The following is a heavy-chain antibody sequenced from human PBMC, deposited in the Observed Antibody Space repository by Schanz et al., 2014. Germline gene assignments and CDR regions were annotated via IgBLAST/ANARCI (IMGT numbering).Heavy chain of an antibody. CDR3: VSVYDSSGYVSFNY. V-gene: IGHV3-7*02. Sequence: EVQLAESGGGLVQPGGSLRLSCAASTFTFSSDWMSWVRQAPGKGLEWVANIKEDGSVKDYVDSVKGRFTISRDNAKNSLYLQMNSLRAEDTAVYYCVSVYDSSGYVSFNYWGQGTLVNVSS. D-gene: IGHD3-22*01. CDR2: IKEDGSVK. J-gene: IGHJ4*02. CDR1: TFTFSSDW.